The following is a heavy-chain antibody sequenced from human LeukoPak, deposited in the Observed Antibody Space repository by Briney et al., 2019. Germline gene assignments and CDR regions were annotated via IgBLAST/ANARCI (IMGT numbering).Heavy chain of an antibody. V-gene: IGHV3-23*01. Sequence: GGSLRLSCAASGFTFSVYAMSWARQAPGKGLEWVSGISGSSSHTKDADFVRGRFTIYRDNSRNTLFLQLNSLAAEDTAVYYCAKEHDYTNAAPEWGFDSWGQGSPVIVSS. J-gene: IGHJ4*02. CDR3: AKEHDYTNAAPEWGFDS. CDR1: GFTFSVYA. D-gene: IGHD2-2*02. CDR2: ISGSSSHT.